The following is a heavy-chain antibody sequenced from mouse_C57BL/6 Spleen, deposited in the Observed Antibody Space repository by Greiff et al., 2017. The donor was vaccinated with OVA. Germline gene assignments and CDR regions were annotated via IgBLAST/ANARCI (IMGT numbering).Heavy chain of an antibody. Sequence: QVQLQQSGAELVRPGASVTLSCKASGYTFTDYEMHWVKQTPVHGLEWIGAIDPETGGTAYNQKFKGKAILTADKSSSTAYMELRSLTSEDSAVYYCTRWRDYGPFDYWGQGTTLTVSS. CDR3: TRWRDYGPFDY. CDR1: GYTFTDYE. CDR2: IDPETGGT. J-gene: IGHJ2*01. D-gene: IGHD2-4*01. V-gene: IGHV1-15*01.